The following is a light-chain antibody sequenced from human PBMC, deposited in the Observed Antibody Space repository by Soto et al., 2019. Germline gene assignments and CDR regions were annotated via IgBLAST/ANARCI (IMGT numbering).Light chain of an antibody. J-gene: IGKJ1*01. V-gene: IGKV3-15*01. CDR1: QSVSNN. CDR3: QQYNGT. Sequence: EILITQSPATLSVSPGDRATLSCRASQSVSNNLAWYQQRPGQAPRLLIYGASTRATGIPARFSGSGSGTEFTLTISSLQPDDFATYYCQQYNGTFGQGTKVDIK. CDR2: GAS.